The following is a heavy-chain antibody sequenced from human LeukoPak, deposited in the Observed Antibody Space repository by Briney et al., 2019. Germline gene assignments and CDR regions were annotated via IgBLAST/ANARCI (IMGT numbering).Heavy chain of an antibody. D-gene: IGHD4-17*01. J-gene: IGHJ4*02. V-gene: IGHV3-21*04. CDR1: GFIFSVSD. CDR2: ITHNSANI. Sequence: GGSLRLSCAAPGFIFSVSDMVWARQAPGKGLEWVSTITHNSANIYYADSVKGRFTISRDNAKNSLYLQMNSLRADDTAVYYCAKSYGDYLGYFDSWGQGTLVTVSS. CDR3: AKSYGDYLGYFDS.